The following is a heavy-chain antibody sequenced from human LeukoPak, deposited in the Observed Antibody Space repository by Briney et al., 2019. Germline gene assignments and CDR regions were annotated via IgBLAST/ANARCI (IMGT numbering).Heavy chain of an antibody. Sequence: SETLSPTCTVSGGSISSYYWSWIRQPPGKGLEWIGSIYYSGSTYYNPSLKSRVTISVDTSKNQFSLKLSSVTAADTAVYYCARRNRYSSSWYGGGRSDWFDPWGQGTLVTVSS. D-gene: IGHD6-13*01. V-gene: IGHV4-59*05. CDR1: GGSISSYY. J-gene: IGHJ5*02. CDR3: ARRNRYSSSWYGGGRSDWFDP. CDR2: IYYSGST.